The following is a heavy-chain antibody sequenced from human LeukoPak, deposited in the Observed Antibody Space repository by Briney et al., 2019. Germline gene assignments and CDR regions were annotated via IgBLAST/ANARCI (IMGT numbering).Heavy chain of an antibody. CDR1: GGTFSNYA. J-gene: IGHJ4*02. CDR3: ARAGEVYNSGSYLEY. V-gene: IGHV1-69*13. Sequence: ASVKVSCKASGGTFSNYAVSWVRQAPGQGLEWMGGFIPVFGPANYAQKFQGRVTITADESTSTAYMELSSLRSEDTAVYYCARAGEVYNSGSYLEYWGQGTLVTVSS. D-gene: IGHD6-19*01. CDR2: FIPVFGPA.